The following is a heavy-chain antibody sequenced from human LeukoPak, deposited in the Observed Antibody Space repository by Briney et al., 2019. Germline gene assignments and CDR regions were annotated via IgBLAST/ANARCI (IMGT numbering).Heavy chain of an antibody. V-gene: IGHV3-23*01. D-gene: IGHD6-19*01. J-gene: IGHJ4*01. CDR1: GFTFSTYA. CDR3: AKGIYSSGWSYFDY. Sequence: PGGSLRLSCAASGFTFSTYAMTWVRQAPGKGLEWVSGISTSGDRTYYADSVKGRFTISRDNSKNTLYLQMNSLRAEDTAVYYCAKGIYSSGWSYFDYWGHGTLVTVSS. CDR2: ISTSGDRT.